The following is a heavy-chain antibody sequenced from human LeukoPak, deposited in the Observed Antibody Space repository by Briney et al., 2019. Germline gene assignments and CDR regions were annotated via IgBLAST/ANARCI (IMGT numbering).Heavy chain of an antibody. Sequence: ASVKVSCKASGYTFAAYYMHWVRQAPGQGLEWMGWINPNSGGTNYAQKFQGRVTMTRDTSISTAYMELSRLRSDDTAVYYCARDPMSSSSFWADYWGQGTLVTVSS. CDR1: GYTFAAYY. CDR2: INPNSGGT. CDR3: ARDPMSSSSFWADY. V-gene: IGHV1-2*02. J-gene: IGHJ4*02. D-gene: IGHD6-6*01.